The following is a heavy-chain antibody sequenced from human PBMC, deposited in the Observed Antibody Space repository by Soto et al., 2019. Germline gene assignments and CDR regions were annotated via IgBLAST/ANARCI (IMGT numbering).Heavy chain of an antibody. CDR2: NIPIFGTA. Sequence: PSVKVSCEASGGTFSNFGISWVRQAPGQGLEWMGGNIPIFGTANYAQKFQGRVTIIADESTGITYMELTSLRSEDTAVYYCARAPILVGETTYEHYFDSWGQGTLVTVSS. CDR3: ARAPILVGETTYEHYFDS. CDR1: GGTFSNFG. V-gene: IGHV1-69*13. D-gene: IGHD2-21*01. J-gene: IGHJ4*02.